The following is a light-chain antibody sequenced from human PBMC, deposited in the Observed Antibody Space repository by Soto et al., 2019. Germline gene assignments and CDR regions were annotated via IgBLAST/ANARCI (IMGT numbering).Light chain of an antibody. CDR2: EVS. J-gene: IGLJ2*01. CDR3: CSYAGSSTYVV. CDR1: SSDVGYYNL. Sequence: QSALTQPASVSGSPGQSITISCTGTSSDVGYYNLVSWYQQHPGKAPKLIIYEVSNRPSGVSNRFSGSKSGNTASLTISGLQAEDEADYYCCSYAGSSTYVVFGGGTKVTVL. V-gene: IGLV2-23*02.